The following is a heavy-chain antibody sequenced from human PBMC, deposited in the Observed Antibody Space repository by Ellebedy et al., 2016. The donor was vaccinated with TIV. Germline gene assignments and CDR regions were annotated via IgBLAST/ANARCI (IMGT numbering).Heavy chain of an antibody. CDR3: AKGGICSSTSCSVINPPDY. D-gene: IGHD2-2*01. V-gene: IGHV3-23*01. J-gene: IGHJ4*02. CDR1: GFTLNNYA. CDR2: IDGRGDPT. Sequence: GESLKISXAASGFTLNNYAMSWVRQAPGKGLEWVSSIDGRGDPTYYADSVKGRFTVSRDNSKNTLYLQMNSLRAEDTAVYYCAKGGICSSTSCSVINPPDYWGQGTLVTVSS.